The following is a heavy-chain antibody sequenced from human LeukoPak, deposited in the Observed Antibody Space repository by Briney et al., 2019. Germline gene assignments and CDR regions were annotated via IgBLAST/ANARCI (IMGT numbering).Heavy chain of an antibody. J-gene: IGHJ4*02. CDR1: GGSISSYY. CDR2: IYSTGST. Sequence: SETLSLTCTVSGGSISSYYWIWVRQAAGKGLEWIGRIYSTGSTNYNPSLKSRVTMSVDTSKNQFSLRLRSVTAADTVVYYCARQIASAGAAVFDFWGQGALVTVSS. CDR3: ARQIASAGAAVFDF. V-gene: IGHV4-4*07. D-gene: IGHD6-13*01.